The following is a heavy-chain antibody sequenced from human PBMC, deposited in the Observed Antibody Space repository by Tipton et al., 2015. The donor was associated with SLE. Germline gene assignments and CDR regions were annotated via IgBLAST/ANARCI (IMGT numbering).Heavy chain of an antibody. CDR1: GGSFSGYY. CDR3: ARHLDGGNSCCFDY. CDR2: INHSGST. J-gene: IGHJ4*02. V-gene: IGHV4-34*01. Sequence: TLSLTCAVYGGSFSGYYWSWIRQPPRKGLEWIGEINHSGSTNYNPPLKRRGTISVDTSKNQFSLKLSPVTAADTAVYYCARHLDGGNSCCFDYWGQGTLVTVSS. D-gene: IGHD4-23*01.